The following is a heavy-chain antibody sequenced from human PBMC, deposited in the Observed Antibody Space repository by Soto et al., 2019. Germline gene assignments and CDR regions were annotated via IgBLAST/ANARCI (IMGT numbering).Heavy chain of an antibody. V-gene: IGHV3-23*01. CDR3: AADLVLGSGSLAH. CDR1: GFTFSSYA. Sequence: PGGSLRLSCAASGFTFSSYAMSWVRQAPGKGLEWVSAISGSGGSTNYADSVKGRFTISRDNAKNTLSLQMNSLRGDDSALYYCAADLVLGSGSLAHWGLGTLVTVSS. J-gene: IGHJ4*02. D-gene: IGHD3-10*01. CDR2: ISGSGGST.